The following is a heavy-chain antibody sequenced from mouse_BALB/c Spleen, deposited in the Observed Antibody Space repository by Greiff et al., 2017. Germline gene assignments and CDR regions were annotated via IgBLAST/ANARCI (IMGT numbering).Heavy chain of an antibody. CDR3: ARQRDYYGYLYYFDY. D-gene: IGHD1-2*01. CDR2: ISSGGGST. CDR1: GFAFSSYD. Sequence: EVKVVESGGGLVKPGGSLKLSCAASGFAFSSYDMSWVRQTPEKRLEWVAYISSGGGSTYYPDTVKGRFTISRDNAKNTLYLQMSRLKSEDTAMYYCARQRDYYGYLYYFDYWGQGTTLTVSS. V-gene: IGHV5-12-1*01. J-gene: IGHJ2*01.